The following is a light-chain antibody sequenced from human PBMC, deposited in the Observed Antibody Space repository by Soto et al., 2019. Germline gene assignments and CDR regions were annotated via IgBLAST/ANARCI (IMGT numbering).Light chain of an antibody. CDR3: SSYTSSSVV. Sequence: QSALTQPASVSGSPGQSITISCTGTSSDVGGYDYVSWYQQYPGKAPKLMIYEVSDRPSGVSHCFSGSKSGNTASLTISGLQAEDEADYYCSSYTSSSVVFGGGTKLTVL. V-gene: IGLV2-14*01. CDR2: EVS. CDR1: SSDVGGYDY. J-gene: IGLJ2*01.